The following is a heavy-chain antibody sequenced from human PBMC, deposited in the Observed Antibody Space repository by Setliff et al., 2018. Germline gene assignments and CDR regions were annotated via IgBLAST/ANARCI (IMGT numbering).Heavy chain of an antibody. Sequence: ASVKVSCKTSGYPFTNYGLSRVRQAPGQGLEWMGWISGHNGDTKLAQNFQGRVTVTTDTFTNTGYMELRSLRSDDTAFYYCARADYSSSLHYFDCWGQGTLVTVSS. V-gene: IGHV1-18*01. CDR2: ISGHNGDT. CDR1: GYPFTNYG. J-gene: IGHJ4*02. D-gene: IGHD6-13*01. CDR3: ARADYSSSLHYFDC.